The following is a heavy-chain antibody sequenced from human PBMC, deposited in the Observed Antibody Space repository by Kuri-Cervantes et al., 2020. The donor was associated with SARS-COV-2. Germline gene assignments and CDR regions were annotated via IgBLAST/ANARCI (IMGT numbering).Heavy chain of an antibody. V-gene: IGHV3-13*05. CDR1: GFTFSSYD. D-gene: IGHD2-15*01. Sequence: GGSLRLSCAASGFTFSSYDMHWVRQATGKGLEWVSAIGTAGDPYYPGSVKGRFTISRENAKNSLYLQMNSLRAGDTAVYYCARALKCSGGSCYTWGPNYMDVWGKGTTVTVSS. CDR3: ARALKCSGGSCYTWGPNYMDV. CDR2: IGTAGDP. J-gene: IGHJ6*03.